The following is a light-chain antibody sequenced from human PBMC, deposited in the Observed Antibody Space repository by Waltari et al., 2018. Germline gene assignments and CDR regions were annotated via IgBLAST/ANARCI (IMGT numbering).Light chain of an antibody. Sequence: DIQMSQSPSSLSASVGDSVTITCRASQGIGNDLGWYQQKPGKAPKRLIYAASSLQPGVPSSFSGSGSGTEFTLTISSLEPEDFASYYCLQYNSYPWTFGQGTKVEIK. CDR1: QGIGND. CDR2: AAS. CDR3: LQYNSYPWT. V-gene: IGKV1-17*01. J-gene: IGKJ1*01.